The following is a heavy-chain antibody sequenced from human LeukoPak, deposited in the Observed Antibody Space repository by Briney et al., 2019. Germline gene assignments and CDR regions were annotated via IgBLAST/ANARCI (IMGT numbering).Heavy chain of an antibody. J-gene: IGHJ5*02. CDR2: ISAYNGNT. CDR3: ARDGVTIFGVVIARNRFDP. V-gene: IGHV1-18*01. Sequence: GASVKVSCKASGYTFTSYGISWVRQAPGQGLEWMGWISAYNGNTNYAQKLQGRVTMTTDTSTSTAYMELRSLRSDDTAVYYCARDGVTIFGVVIARNRFDPWGQGTLVTVSS. D-gene: IGHD3-3*01. CDR1: GYTFTSYG.